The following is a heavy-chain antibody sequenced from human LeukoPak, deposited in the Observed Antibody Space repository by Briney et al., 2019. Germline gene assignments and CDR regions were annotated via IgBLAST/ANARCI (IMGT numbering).Heavy chain of an antibody. Sequence: ASVKVSCKASGYTFTSYGISWVRQAARQGLEFMGWISAYNGNTNYAQKLQGRVTMTTDTSTSTAYMELRSLRSDDTAVYYCARERVATQPFDYWGQGTLVTVSS. CDR2: ISAYNGNT. CDR3: ARERVATQPFDY. D-gene: IGHD5-12*01. V-gene: IGHV1-18*01. CDR1: GYTFTSYG. J-gene: IGHJ4*02.